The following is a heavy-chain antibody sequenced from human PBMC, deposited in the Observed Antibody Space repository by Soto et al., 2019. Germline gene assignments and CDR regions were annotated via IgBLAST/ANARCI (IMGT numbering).Heavy chain of an antibody. V-gene: IGHV3-23*01. D-gene: IGHD3-3*01. CDR1: GVTFSSYA. CDR3: AKGPNYDFWSGYTSYYFDY. J-gene: IGHJ4*02. Sequence: HPGGSLRLSCAASGVTFSSYAMSWVRRAPGKGLEWVSAISGSGGSTYYADSVKGRFTISRDNSKNTLYLQMNSLRAEDTAVYYCAKGPNYDFWSGYTSYYFDYWGQGTLVTVSS. CDR2: ISGSGGST.